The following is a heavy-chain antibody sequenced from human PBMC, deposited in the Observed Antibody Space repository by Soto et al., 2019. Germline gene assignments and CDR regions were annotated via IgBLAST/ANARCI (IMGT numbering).Heavy chain of an antibody. V-gene: IGHV1-69*04. J-gene: IGHJ3*02. Sequence: ACRASGGTVRGYIISWVGQSTRQGLEWMGRIIPILGIANYAQKFQGRVTITADKSTSTAYMELSSLRSEDTAVYYCAREGVNGGNSEGAFDIWGQGTMVTVSS. D-gene: IGHD2-21*02. CDR3: AREGVNGGNSEGAFDI. CDR2: IIPILGIA. CDR1: GGTVRGYI.